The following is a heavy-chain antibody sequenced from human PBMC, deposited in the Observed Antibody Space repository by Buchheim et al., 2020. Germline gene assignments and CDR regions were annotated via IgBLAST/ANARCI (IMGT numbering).Heavy chain of an antibody. J-gene: IGHJ4*02. Sequence: EVQLVESGGGLVQPGGSLRLSCAASGFTFSSYWMYWVRQAPGKGLVWVSHINTDGSTTTYADSVKGRFTISRDNAKNTLYLQMNSLRAEDTAVYFCAKTGYSIVDFDWGQGTL. D-gene: IGHD5-12*01. CDR3: AKTGYSIVDFD. CDR2: INTDGSTT. V-gene: IGHV3-74*01. CDR1: GFTFSSYW.